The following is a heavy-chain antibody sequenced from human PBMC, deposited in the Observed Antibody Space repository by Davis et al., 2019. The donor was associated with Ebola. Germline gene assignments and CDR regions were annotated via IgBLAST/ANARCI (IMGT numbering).Heavy chain of an antibody. J-gene: IGHJ4*02. CDR1: GGSISSSSYY. Sequence: PSETLSLTCTVSGGSISSSSYYWGWIRQPPGKGLEWIGSIYYSGSTYYNPSLKSRVTISVDTSKNQFSLKLSSVTAADTAVYYCARVGVEWLLIFDYWSQGTLVTVSS. V-gene: IGHV4-39*07. D-gene: IGHD3-3*01. CDR2: IYYSGST. CDR3: ARVGVEWLLIFDY.